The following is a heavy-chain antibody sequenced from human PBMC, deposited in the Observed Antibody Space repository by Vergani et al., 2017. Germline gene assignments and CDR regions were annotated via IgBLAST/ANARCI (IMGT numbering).Heavy chain of an antibody. Sequence: QVQLQQWGAGLLKPSETLSLTCVVYGGSFSGYYWSWIRQPPGKGLEWIGEINHSGRTNYNPSLKSRITISVDTSKNQFSLKLSSVTAADTAVYYCARSLRIGYGKPVPTSGGYYGMDVWGQGP. J-gene: IGHJ6*02. CDR1: GGSFSGYY. CDR3: ARSLRIGYGKPVPTSGGYYGMDV. D-gene: IGHD5-12*01. V-gene: IGHV4-34*01. CDR2: INHSGRT.